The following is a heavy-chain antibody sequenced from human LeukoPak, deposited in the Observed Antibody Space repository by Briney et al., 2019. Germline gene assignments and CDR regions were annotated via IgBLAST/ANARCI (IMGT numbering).Heavy chain of an antibody. Sequence: ASVKVSCKASGGSFTNCPFHWVRQAPGQGLEWMGGIIPMFGSTDYAQKFQGRLTITADESTTTAYLELSSLRSEDTAVYYCARDNSVRDEAWWFNPWGQGTLVTVSS. CDR1: GGSFTNCP. CDR3: ARDNSVRDEAWWFNP. CDR2: IIPMFGST. D-gene: IGHD5-24*01. V-gene: IGHV1-69*13. J-gene: IGHJ5*02.